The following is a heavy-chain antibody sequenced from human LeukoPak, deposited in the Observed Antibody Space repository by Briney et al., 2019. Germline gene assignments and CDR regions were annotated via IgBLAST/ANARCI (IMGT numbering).Heavy chain of an antibody. CDR3: AKDRQYYDSSGYFNY. J-gene: IGHJ4*02. V-gene: IGHV3-23*01. D-gene: IGHD3-22*01. CDR2: ISGSGGST. Sequence: GSLRLSCAASGFTFSSYAMSWVRQAPGKGLEWVSAISGSGGSTYYADSVKGRFTISRDNSKNTLYLQMNSLRAEDTAVYYCAKDRQYYDSSGYFNYWGQGTLVTVSS. CDR1: GFTFSSYA.